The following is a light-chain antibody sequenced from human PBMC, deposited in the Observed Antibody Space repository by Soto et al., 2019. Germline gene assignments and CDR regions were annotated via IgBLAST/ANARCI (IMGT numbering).Light chain of an antibody. CDR1: SSDVGAYNY. V-gene: IGLV2-11*01. CDR2: DVT. J-gene: IGLJ1*01. Sequence: QSALTQPRSVSGSPGQSVTISCTGTSSDVGAYNYVSWYQQHPGKAPKLILYDVTKRPSGVPDRFAGSKSGNTASLTISGLQAEDEADYHCCSYAGSYFFVFGTGPKVTVL. CDR3: CSYAGSYFFV.